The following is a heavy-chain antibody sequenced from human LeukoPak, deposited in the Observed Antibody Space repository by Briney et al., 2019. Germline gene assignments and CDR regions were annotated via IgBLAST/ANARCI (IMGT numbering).Heavy chain of an antibody. J-gene: IGHJ4*02. CDR3: ARLVVDYDYVWGSPDY. CDR2: IYPGDSDT. CDR1: GYSFTCYW. D-gene: IGHD3-16*01. V-gene: IGHV5-51*01. Sequence: GESLKICCKGSGYSFTCYWIGWVRQMPGKGLEWMGIIYPGDSDTSYSPSFQGHVTISADKSISPSYLQWSSLKASDTAMYYCARLVVDYDYVWGSPDYWGQGTLVTVS.